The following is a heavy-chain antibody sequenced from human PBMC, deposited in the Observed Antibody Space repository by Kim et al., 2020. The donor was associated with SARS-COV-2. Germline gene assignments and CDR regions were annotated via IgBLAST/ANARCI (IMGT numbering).Heavy chain of an antibody. V-gene: IGHV3-23*01. D-gene: IGHD6-25*01. CDR2: ININGGIT. Sequence: GGSLRLSCAASGFTFSSYAMSWVRQAPGKGLEWISTININGGITYYADSVKGRFTISRDNSKNMLYVPMNSLRVEDTALYFCAKVGSSSGWNLMTHWGRGTLVIVSS. J-gene: IGHJ4*02. CDR1: GFTFSSYA. CDR3: AKVGSSSGWNLMTH.